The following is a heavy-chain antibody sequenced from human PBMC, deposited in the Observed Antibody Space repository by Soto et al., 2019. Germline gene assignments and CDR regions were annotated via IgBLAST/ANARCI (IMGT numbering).Heavy chain of an antibody. CDR2: IYYSGST. D-gene: IGHD3-10*01. CDR3: ARDLRYYYGSGSYSYGMDV. Sequence: PSGTLSLTCTVSGGSISSGGYYWSWIRQHPGKGLEWIGYIYYSGSTYYNPSLKSRVTISVDTSKNQFSLKLSSVTAADTAVYYCARDLRYYYGSGSYSYGMDVRGQGTTVTVSS. V-gene: IGHV4-31*03. CDR1: GGSISSGGYY. J-gene: IGHJ6*02.